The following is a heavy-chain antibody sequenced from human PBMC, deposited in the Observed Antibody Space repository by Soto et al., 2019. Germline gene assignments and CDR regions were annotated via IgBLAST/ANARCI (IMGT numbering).Heavy chain of an antibody. V-gene: IGHV3-23*01. CDR1: GFTFSSYA. Sequence: GGSLRLSCAASGFTFSSYAMSWVRQAPGKGLEWVSAISGSGGSTYYADSVKGRFTISRDNSKNTLYLQMNSLRAEDTAVYYCAKDEYSGYDLTYYFDYWGQGTLVTVSS. CDR3: AKDEYSGYDLTYYFDY. CDR2: ISGSGGST. J-gene: IGHJ4*02. D-gene: IGHD5-12*01.